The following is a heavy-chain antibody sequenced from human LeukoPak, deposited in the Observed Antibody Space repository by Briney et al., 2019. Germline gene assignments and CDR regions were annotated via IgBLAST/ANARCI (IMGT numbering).Heavy chain of an antibody. CDR2: IYNSGNT. D-gene: IGHD2-15*01. Sequence: PSETLSLTCAVYGGSFSGYSWSWIRQPPGKGLEWIAYIYNSGNTYYNPSLKSRVTISVDRSKNQFSLKLSSVTAADTAVYYCARGSCSGGTCYLFGPWGQGTLVTVSS. J-gene: IGHJ5*02. V-gene: IGHV4-34*01. CDR3: ARGSCSGGTCYLFGP. CDR1: GGSFSGYS.